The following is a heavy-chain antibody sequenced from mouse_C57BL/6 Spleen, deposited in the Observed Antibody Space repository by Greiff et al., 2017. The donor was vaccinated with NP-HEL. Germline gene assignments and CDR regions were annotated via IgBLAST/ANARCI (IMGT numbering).Heavy chain of an antibody. Sequence: EVHLVESGPGLVNPSQSLSPTCSVTGYSIPSGYYWNWIRQFPGNKLEWMGYISYDGSNNYNPSLTIRLSLPRDTSKNQFCLKLNSVTTEDTATYYCSRDQATYAMDYWGQGTSVTVSS. J-gene: IGHJ4*01. D-gene: IGHD3-2*02. CDR1: GYSIPSGYY. CDR2: ISYDGSN. V-gene: IGHV3-6*01. CDR3: SRDQATYAMDY.